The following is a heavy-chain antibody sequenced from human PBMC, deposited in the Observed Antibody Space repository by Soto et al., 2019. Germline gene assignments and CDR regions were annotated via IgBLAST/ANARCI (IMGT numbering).Heavy chain of an antibody. CDR2: INHSGST. CDR3: ARDPRGSYYDYYFDY. D-gene: IGHD1-26*01. J-gene: IGHJ4*02. CDR1: GGSFSGYY. V-gene: IGHV4-34*01. Sequence: SETLSLTCAVYGGSFSGYYWSWIRQPPGKGLEWIGEINHSGSTNYNPSLKSRVTISVDTSKNQFSLKLGSVTAADTAVYYCARDPRGSYYDYYFDYWGQGTLVTVS.